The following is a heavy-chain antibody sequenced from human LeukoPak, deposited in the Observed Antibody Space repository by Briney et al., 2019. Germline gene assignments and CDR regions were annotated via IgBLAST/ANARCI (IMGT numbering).Heavy chain of an antibody. CDR3: ARAPVYGSGLYYYYMDV. D-gene: IGHD3-10*01. V-gene: IGHV4-4*02. J-gene: IGHJ6*03. CDR1: GGSISSSFW. Sequence: PSETLSLTCAVSGGSISSSFWWSWVRQPPGKGLERIGEIYHSGSTNYKPSLRSRVTISVDTSKNQFSLKLSSVTAADTAVYYCARAPVYGSGLYYYYMDVWGKGTTVTISS. CDR2: IYHSGST.